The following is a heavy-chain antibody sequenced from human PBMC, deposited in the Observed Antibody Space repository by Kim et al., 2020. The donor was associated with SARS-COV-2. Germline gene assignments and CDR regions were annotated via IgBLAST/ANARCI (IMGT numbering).Heavy chain of an antibody. Sequence: YAAPGKGRFTISRDESKNTLYLQMNSLKTEDTAVYYCTTDVHYPPDAFDIWGQGTMVTVSS. V-gene: IGHV3-15*01. CDR3: TTDVHYPPDAFDI. D-gene: IGHD1-26*01. J-gene: IGHJ3*02.